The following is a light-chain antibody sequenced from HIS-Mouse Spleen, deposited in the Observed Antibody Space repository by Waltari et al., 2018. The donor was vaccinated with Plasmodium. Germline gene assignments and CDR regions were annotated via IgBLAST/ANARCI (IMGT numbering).Light chain of an antibody. CDR3: QQYYSYLLT. V-gene: IGKV1-8*01. CDR1: QGISSY. CDR2: AAS. J-gene: IGKJ4*01. Sequence: AIRMTQSPSSFSASTGDRVTITCRASQGISSYLAWYQQKPWKAPKPLIYAASTLQSGVPSRFSGSGSGTDFTLTISCLQSEDFATYYCQQYYSYLLTFGGGTKVEIK.